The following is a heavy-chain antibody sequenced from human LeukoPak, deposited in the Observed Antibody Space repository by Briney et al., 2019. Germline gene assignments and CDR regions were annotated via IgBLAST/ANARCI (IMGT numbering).Heavy chain of an antibody. CDR2: ITTDGGDT. Sequence: PGGSLRLSCAASGFTFSSYCMNWVRQAPGKGLVWVSRITTDGGDTSYADSVKGRFTISRDNAKNTLYLQMNSLRDEDTAVYFCSLTKIYWYFDLWGRGTLVTVSS. V-gene: IGHV3-74*01. CDR3: SLTKIYWYFDL. CDR1: GFTFSSYC. J-gene: IGHJ2*01.